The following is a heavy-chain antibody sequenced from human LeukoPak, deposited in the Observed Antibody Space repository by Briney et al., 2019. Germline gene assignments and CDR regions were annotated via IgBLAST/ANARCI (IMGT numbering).Heavy chain of an antibody. J-gene: IGHJ6*02. Sequence: ASVKVSCKASGYTFTSYDINWVRQATGQGLEWMGWMNPNSGNTGYAQKFQGRVTMTRNTSISTAYMELSSLRSEDTAVYYRAREREGSSGWYKFYYYYGMDVWGQGTTVTVSS. CDR1: GYTFTSYD. CDR2: MNPNSGNT. V-gene: IGHV1-8*01. CDR3: AREREGSSGWYKFYYYYGMDV. D-gene: IGHD6-19*01.